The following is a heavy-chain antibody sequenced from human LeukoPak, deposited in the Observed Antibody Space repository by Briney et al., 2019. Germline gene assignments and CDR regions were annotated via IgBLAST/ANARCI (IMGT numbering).Heavy chain of an antibody. D-gene: IGHD1-26*01. V-gene: IGHV1-8*01. CDR1: GYTFTSHD. J-gene: IGHJ5*02. CDR3: ARGSGSGGRDWFDP. Sequence: GASVKVSCKASGYTFTSHDINWVRQATGQELEWMGWMNSYSGNTGYAQKFQDRVTMTRDTSISTAYMELRSLTSEDTAVYYCARGSGSGGRDWFDPWGQGTLVTVSS. CDR2: MNSYSGNT.